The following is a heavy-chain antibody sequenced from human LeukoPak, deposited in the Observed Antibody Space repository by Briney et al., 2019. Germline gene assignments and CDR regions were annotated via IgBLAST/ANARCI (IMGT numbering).Heavy chain of an antibody. D-gene: IGHD3-22*01. CDR3: ARDRWRHLGDYYDSSGYYYNY. V-gene: IGHV1-18*04. J-gene: IGHJ4*02. Sequence: GASVKVSCKASGYTFTSYGISWVRQAPGQGLEWMGWISAYNGNTNYAQKLQGRVTMTTDTSTSTAYMELRSLRSDDTAVYYCARDRWRHLGDYYDSSGYYYNYWGQGTLVTVSS. CDR2: ISAYNGNT. CDR1: GYTFTSYG.